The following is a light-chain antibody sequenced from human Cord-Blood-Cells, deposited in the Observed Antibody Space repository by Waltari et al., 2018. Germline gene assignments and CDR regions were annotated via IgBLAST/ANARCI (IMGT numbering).Light chain of an antibody. CDR3: YSTDSSGNHRGV. J-gene: IGLJ3*02. Sequence: SSEFPQPPSASPCPGQTGTPTSTGNHLQPQYASCFQQKSGQAHVLVIYEDSKRPSGIPERFSGSSSGTMATLTISGAQVEDEADYYCYSTDSSGNHRGVFGGGTKLTVL. CDR1: HLQPQY. CDR2: EDS. V-gene: IGLV3-10*01.